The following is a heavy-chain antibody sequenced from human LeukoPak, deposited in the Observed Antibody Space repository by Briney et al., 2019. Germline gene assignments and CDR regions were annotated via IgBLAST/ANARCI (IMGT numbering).Heavy chain of an antibody. Sequence: SETLSLTCTVSGGSISSYYWSWIRQPPGKGLEWIGYIYYSGSTNYNPSLKSRVTISVDTSKNQFSLKLSSVTAADTAVYYCARAMRSSGYYWEGGFDYWGQGTLVTVSS. J-gene: IGHJ4*02. CDR1: GGSISSYY. V-gene: IGHV4-59*01. D-gene: IGHD3-22*01. CDR3: ARAMRSSGYYWEGGFDY. CDR2: IYYSGST.